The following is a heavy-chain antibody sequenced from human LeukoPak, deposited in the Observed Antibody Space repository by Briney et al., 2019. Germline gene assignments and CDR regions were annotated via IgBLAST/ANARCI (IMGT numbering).Heavy chain of an antibody. V-gene: IGHV4-34*01. Sequence: SETLSLTCAVYGGSFSGYYWSWIRQPPGKGLEWIGEINHSGSTNYNPSLKSRVTISVDTSKNQFSLKLSSVTAADTAVYYCARQFTMVRGVLNWFDPWGQGTLVTVSS. D-gene: IGHD3-10*01. CDR3: ARQFTMVRGVLNWFDP. CDR1: GGSFSGYY. J-gene: IGHJ5*02. CDR2: INHSGST.